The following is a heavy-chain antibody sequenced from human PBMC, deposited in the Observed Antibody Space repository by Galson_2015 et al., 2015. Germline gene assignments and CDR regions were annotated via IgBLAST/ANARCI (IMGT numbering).Heavy chain of an antibody. CDR3: ARYSYAKKSYYGMDV. V-gene: IGHV2-70*20. Sequence: PAPSTGTQTLTMACPFSGFSRRTRGVCGGWVRQPTGTALVRLVLFVWDDDKYSSKTLQTSITISKDTTKIQVVLTMTNMDPVDTYSYERARYSYAKKSYYGMDVWGQGTTVTVSS. D-gene: IGHD2-8*01. CDR2: FVWDDDK. J-gene: IGHJ6*02. CDR1: GFSRRTRGVC.